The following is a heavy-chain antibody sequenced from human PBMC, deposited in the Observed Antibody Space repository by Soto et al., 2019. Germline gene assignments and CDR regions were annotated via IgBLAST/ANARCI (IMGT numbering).Heavy chain of an antibody. J-gene: IGHJ5*02. CDR3: ARAGMAAAGTTP. CDR2: IYYSGST. CDR1: GGSISSYY. V-gene: IGHV4-59*08. Sequence: SETLSLTCTVSGGSISSYYWSWIRQPPGKGLEWIGYIYYSGSTNYNPSLKSRVTISVDTSKNQFSLKLSSVTAADTAVYYCARAGMAAAGTTPWGQGTLVTVSS. D-gene: IGHD6-13*01.